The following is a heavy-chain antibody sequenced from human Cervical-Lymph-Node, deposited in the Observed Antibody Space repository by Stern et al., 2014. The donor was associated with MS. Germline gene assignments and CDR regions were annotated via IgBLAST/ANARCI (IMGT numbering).Heavy chain of an antibody. CDR3: AKGVGWTPDS. Sequence: QLQLQESGPGLVKPSETLSLTCTVYGGSINTDYWNWVRQPPGKRLGWMGYVNDAGDTMCNPSLMSRVPISGSPSTYQCSLHLASVAAADTAVYYCAKGVGWTPDSWGQGTLVTVSS. CDR1: GGSINTDY. CDR2: VNDAGDT. D-gene: IGHD1-26*01. V-gene: IGHV4-59*12. J-gene: IGHJ4*02.